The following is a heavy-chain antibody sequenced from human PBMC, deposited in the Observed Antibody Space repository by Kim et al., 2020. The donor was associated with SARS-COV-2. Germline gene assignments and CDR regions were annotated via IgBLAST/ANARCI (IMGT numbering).Heavy chain of an antibody. CDR2: IGTAGDT. V-gene: IGHV3-13*04. CDR1: GFTFSSYD. CDR3: ARGQTYSYGSGSLYSNWFDL. J-gene: IGHJ5*02. D-gene: IGHD3-10*01. Sequence: GGSLRLSCAASGFTFSSYDMHWVRQATGKGLEWVSAIGTAGDTYYPGSLKGRFTISRENAKKSLYLQMNSRRAGDTAVYYCARGQTYSYGSGSLYSNWFDLWGQGTRVTVSS.